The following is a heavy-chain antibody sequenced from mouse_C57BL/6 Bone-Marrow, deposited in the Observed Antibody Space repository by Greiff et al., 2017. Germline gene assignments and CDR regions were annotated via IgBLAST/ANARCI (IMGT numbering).Heavy chain of an antibody. V-gene: IGHV3-6*01. CDR2: ISYDGSN. Sequence: DVQLQESGPGLVKPSQSLSLTCSVTGYSITSGYYWNWIRQFPGNKLEWMGHISYDGSNNYNPSLQNRISITRDTSKNQFFLKLNSVTTGDTATYYCARDYDGYYLFADWGQGTLVTVSA. CDR3: ARDYDGYYLFAD. D-gene: IGHD2-3*01. J-gene: IGHJ3*01. CDR1: GYSITSGYY.